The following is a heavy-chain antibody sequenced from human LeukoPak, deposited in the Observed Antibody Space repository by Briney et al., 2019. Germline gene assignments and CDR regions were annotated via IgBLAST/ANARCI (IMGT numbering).Heavy chain of an antibody. CDR2: INHSGST. CDR1: GGSFSGYY. Sequence: SETLSLTCAVYGGSFSGYYWSWIRQPPGKGLEWIGEINHSGSTNYNPSLKSRVTISVDTSKNQFSLKLSSVTAADTAVYYCARCGAVAAFDYWGQGTLVTVSS. J-gene: IGHJ4*02. V-gene: IGHV4-34*01. D-gene: IGHD6-19*01. CDR3: ARCGAVAAFDY.